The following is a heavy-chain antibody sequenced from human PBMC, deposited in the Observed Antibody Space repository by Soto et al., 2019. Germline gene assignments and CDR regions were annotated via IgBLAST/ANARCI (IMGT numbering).Heavy chain of an antibody. CDR1: GGSGYY. D-gene: IGHD3-10*01. J-gene: IGHJ5*02. CDR3: ARGRSYYGSGSLNWFDP. CDR2: INRSGTT. Sequence: PSETLSLTCAVYGGSGYYWSWIRQPPGKGLEWIGEINRSGTTNYNPSLKSRVTISVDTSKNQFSLKLISVTAADTAVYYCARGRSYYGSGSLNWFDPWGQGTLGTVSS. V-gene: IGHV4-34*01.